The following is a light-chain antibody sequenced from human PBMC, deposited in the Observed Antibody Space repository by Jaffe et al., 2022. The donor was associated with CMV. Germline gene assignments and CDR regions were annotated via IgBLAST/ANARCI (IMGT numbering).Light chain of an antibody. Sequence: EIVLTQSPAALSLSPGERATLSCRANQNIGNQLDWYQQRPGQAPRLILYGASKRATGIPARISGSGSETDFTLTITSLEFGDSAIYYCLQRSRWPRRFGQGTKVEI. CDR3: LQRSRWPRR. V-gene: IGKV3-11*01. CDR1: QNIGNQ. CDR2: GAS. J-gene: IGKJ1*01.